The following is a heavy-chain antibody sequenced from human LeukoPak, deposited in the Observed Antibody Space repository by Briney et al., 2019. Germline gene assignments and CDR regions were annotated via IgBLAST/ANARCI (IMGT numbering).Heavy chain of an antibody. CDR2: MNPNRGNT. CDR1: GYTFTGYY. D-gene: IGHD4-17*01. CDR3: ARGARTVTTGY. Sequence: ASVKVSCKTSGYTFTGYYMHWVRQAPGQGLEWMGWMNPNRGNTGYAQKFQGRVTMTRNTSISTAYMELSSLRSEDTAVYYCARGARTVTTGYWGQGTLVTVSS. V-gene: IGHV1-8*02. J-gene: IGHJ4*02.